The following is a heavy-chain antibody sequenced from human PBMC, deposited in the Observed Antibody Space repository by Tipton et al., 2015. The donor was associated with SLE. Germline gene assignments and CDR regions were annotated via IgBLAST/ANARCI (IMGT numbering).Heavy chain of an antibody. V-gene: IGHV4-4*09. Sequence: TLSLTCTVSGGSISSHYWSWIRQPPGKGLEWIGVIYSNGSTNYNPSLRSRLTISVDTSENQFSLNLKSLTAADTAVYYCATQSDGMSGWYMDAFDIWGQGTMVTVSS. CDR3: ATQSDGMSGWYMDAFDI. CDR1: GGSISSHY. J-gene: IGHJ3*02. CDR2: IYSNGST. D-gene: IGHD6-19*01.